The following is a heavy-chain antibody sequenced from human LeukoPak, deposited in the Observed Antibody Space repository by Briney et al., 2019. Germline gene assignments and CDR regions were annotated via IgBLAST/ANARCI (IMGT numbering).Heavy chain of an antibody. CDR3: ARGGPPRNYDILTGYSHFDY. J-gene: IGHJ4*02. CDR1: GGSISSGGYS. V-gene: IGHV4-30-2*01. D-gene: IGHD3-9*01. Sequence: PSETLSLTCAVSGGSISSGGYSWSWIRQPPGKGLEWIGYIYHSGSTYYNPSLKSRVTMSVDRSKNQFSLKLSSVTAADTAVYYCARGGPPRNYDILTGYSHFDYWGQGTLVTVSS. CDR2: IYHSGST.